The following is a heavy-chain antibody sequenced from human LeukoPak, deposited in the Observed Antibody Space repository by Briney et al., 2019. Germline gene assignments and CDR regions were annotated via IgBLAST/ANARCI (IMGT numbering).Heavy chain of an antibody. J-gene: IGHJ6*03. V-gene: IGHV4-4*07. CDR3: ARASGSDYGDCEAFYYYYYMDV. CDR2: IYTSGST. Sequence: SETLSLTCTVSGGSISSYYWSWIRQPAGKGLEWIGRIYTSGSTNYNPSLKSRVTMSVDTSKNQFSLKLSSVTAADTAVYYCARASGSDYGDCEAFYYYYYMDVWGKGTTVTVSS. CDR1: GGSISSYY. D-gene: IGHD4-17*01.